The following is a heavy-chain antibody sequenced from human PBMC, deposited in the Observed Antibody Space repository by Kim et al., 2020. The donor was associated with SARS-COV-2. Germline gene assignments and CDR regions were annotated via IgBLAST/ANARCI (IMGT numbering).Heavy chain of an antibody. D-gene: IGHD3-16*01. V-gene: IGHV3-9*01. CDR1: GFTFDDYA. J-gene: IGHJ4*02. Sequence: GGSLRLSCAASGFTFDDYAMHWVRQAPGKGLEWVSSISWNSDSIDYADSVKGRFTISRDNAKNSLFLQMNSLKTEDTALYYCAKDLEGEAFNYFDYWGQGTLVTVSS. CDR3: AKDLEGEAFNYFDY. CDR2: ISWNSDSI.